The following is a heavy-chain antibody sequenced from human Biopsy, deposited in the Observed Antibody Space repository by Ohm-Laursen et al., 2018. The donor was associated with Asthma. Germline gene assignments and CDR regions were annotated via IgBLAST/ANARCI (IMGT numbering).Heavy chain of an antibody. Sequence: SETLSLTCAVSGGSISSGGYSWSWIRQPPGKGLEWLGYIYNSGSTYYNPSLKSRVTITVDRSKNQFSLKLSSVTAADTAVYYCARVKDGYNFDYWGQGTLVTVSS. J-gene: IGHJ4*02. CDR2: IYNSGST. V-gene: IGHV4-30-2*01. CDR3: ARVKDGYNFDY. CDR1: GGSISSGGYS. D-gene: IGHD5-24*01.